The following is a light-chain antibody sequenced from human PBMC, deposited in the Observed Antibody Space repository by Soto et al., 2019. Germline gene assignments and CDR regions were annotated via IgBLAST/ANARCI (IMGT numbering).Light chain of an antibody. J-gene: IGKJ4*01. V-gene: IGKV3D-7*01. CDR3: QQDYNLLT. CDR2: GAS. CDR1: QSVNSSY. Sequence: PGERVTLSCRASQSVNSSYLTWYQQKPGQAPRLLIYGASTRATSIPARFSGSGSGTDFTLTISSLQPEDFAVYYCQQDYNLLTFGGGTKVEIK.